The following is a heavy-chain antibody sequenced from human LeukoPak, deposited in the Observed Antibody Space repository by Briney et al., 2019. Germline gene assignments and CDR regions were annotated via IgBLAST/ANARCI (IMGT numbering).Heavy chain of an antibody. D-gene: IGHD2-2*01. V-gene: IGHV4-61*01. CDR3: ARELVVVPAAMSIYYYDY. Sequence: PSETLSLTCTVCGGSVSSGSYDSSWIRQPPGKGLEWIGYIYYSGSTNYNPSLKSRVTISVDTSKNQFSLKLSSVTAADTAVYYCARELVVVPAAMSIYYYDYWGQGTLVTVSS. CDR1: GGSVSSGSYD. J-gene: IGHJ4*02. CDR2: IYYSGST.